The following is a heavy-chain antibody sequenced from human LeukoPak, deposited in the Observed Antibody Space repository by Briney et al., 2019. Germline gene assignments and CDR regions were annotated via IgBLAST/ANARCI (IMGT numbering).Heavy chain of an antibody. CDR1: VYTFTEYY. V-gene: IGHV1-2*02. J-gene: IGHJ4*02. D-gene: IGHD2-15*01. CDR3: ARSANRYDSQLLLN. CDR2: VNPHSGGT. Sequence: GASVKVSRKTSVYTFTEYYIHWVGQAPGHGLDWMGWVNPHSGGTNTAQSFCGRVTLTRDTSATTAYTELNRLESDDTAMYYGARSANRYDSQLLLNWGQGTLVTVSS.